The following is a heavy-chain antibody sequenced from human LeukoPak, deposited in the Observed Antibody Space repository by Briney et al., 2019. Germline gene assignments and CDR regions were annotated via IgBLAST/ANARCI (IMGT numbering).Heavy chain of an antibody. V-gene: IGHV4-59*08. CDR3: ARHELSSNWYPAFLDY. J-gene: IGHJ4*02. CDR1: GASISSYY. Sequence: SETLSLTCTVSGASISSYYWSGIRQPPGKGLEWIGYIYYNGRTKYNPSLKSRVTTSVDTSKNQFSLKMSSVTAADTAVYYCARHELSSNWYPAFLDYWGQGTLVTVSS. D-gene: IGHD6-13*01. CDR2: IYYNGRT.